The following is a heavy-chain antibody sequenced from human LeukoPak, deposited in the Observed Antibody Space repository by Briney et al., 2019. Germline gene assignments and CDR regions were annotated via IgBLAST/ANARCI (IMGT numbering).Heavy chain of an antibody. J-gene: IGHJ4*02. CDR1: GFTFSDDY. Sequence: GSLRLSCAASGFTFSDDYMTWIRQAPGKGLEWVSYISSSGGTIYYADSVKGRFTISRDNAKNSLCLQMNSLRVEDTAVYYCARGYSNYRYWGQGTLVTVSS. CDR2: ISSSGGTI. V-gene: IGHV3-11*04. D-gene: IGHD4-11*01. CDR3: ARGYSNYRY.